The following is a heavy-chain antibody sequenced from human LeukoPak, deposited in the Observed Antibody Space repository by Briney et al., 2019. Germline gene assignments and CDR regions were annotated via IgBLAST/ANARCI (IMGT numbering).Heavy chain of an antibody. D-gene: IGHD6-19*01. J-gene: IGHJ3*02. V-gene: IGHV1-18*01. CDR3: ARDSQWLVWGNHRGTAVPKDAFDI. CDR1: GYTFTSYG. CDR2: ISAYNGNT. Sequence: GASVKVSCKASGYTFTSYGISWVRQAPGQGLEWMGWISAYNGNTNYAQKLQGRVTMTTDTSTSTAYMELRSLRSDDTAVYYCARDSQWLVWGNHRGTAVPKDAFDIWGQGTMVTVSS.